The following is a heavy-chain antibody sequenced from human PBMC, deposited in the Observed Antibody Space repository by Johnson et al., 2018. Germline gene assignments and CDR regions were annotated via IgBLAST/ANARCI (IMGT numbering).Heavy chain of an antibody. Sequence: QLVESGGGLVQPGGSLRLSCAASGFTFSSYWMSWVRQAPGKGLEWVANIKQDGSEKYYVDSVKGRFTISRDNAKNSRYMQMKSLRAEDTAVYYCARDLPLAAAVYYYYYYGMDVWGQGTTVTVSS. CDR2: IKQDGSEK. J-gene: IGHJ6*02. V-gene: IGHV3-7*01. CDR3: ARDLPLAAAVYYYYYYGMDV. CDR1: GFTFSSYW. D-gene: IGHD6-13*01.